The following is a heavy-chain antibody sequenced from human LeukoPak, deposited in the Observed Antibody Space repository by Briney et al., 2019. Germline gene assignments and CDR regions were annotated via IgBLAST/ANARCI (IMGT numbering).Heavy chain of an antibody. D-gene: IGHD3-3*01. CDR3: AKVAIFGVVIGWFDP. Sequence: GGSLRLSCAASGFTFSSYGMHWVRQAPGKGLEWVAFIRYVGSNKYYADSVKGRFTISRDNSKNTLYLQMNSLRAEDTAVYYCAKVAIFGVVIGWFDPWGQGTLVTVSS. CDR2: IRYVGSNK. J-gene: IGHJ5*02. V-gene: IGHV3-30*02. CDR1: GFTFSSYG.